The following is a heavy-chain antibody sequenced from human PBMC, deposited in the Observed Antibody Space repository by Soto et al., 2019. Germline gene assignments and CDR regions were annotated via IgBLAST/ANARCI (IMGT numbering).Heavy chain of an antibody. CDR2: INPNSGGT. V-gene: IGHV1-2*02. J-gene: IGHJ4*02. CDR1: GYTFTGYY. CDR3: ARDDPRWYSGSYYSFGY. D-gene: IGHD1-26*01. Sequence: QVQLVQSGAEVKKPGASVKVSCKASGYTFTGYYMHWVRQAPGQGLEWMGWINPNSGGTNYAQKFQGRVTMTRDTSISTAYMELSRLRSDDTAVYYCARDDPRWYSGSYYSFGYWGQGTLVTVSS.